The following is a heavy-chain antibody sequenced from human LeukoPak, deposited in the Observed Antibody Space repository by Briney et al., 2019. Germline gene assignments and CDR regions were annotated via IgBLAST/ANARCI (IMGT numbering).Heavy chain of an antibody. V-gene: IGHV4-59*11. CDR2: IYYSGST. CDR3: ARVRGDYDAFDI. Sequence: GSLRLSCAASGFTFGNHWMIWVRQAPGKGLEWIGYIYYSGSTNYNPSLKSRVTISVDTSKNQFSLKLSSVTAADTAVYYCARVRGDYDAFDIWGQGTMVTVSS. J-gene: IGHJ3*02. CDR1: GFTFGNHW. D-gene: IGHD4-17*01.